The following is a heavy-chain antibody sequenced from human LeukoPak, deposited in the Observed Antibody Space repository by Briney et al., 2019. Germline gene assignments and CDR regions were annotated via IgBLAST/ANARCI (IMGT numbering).Heavy chain of an antibody. D-gene: IGHD2-8*02. CDR3: ARELVVGPAEYFQD. CDR1: GFTFRNYW. V-gene: IGHV3-7*01. Sequence: PGGSLRLSCVASGFTFRNYWMSWVRLAPGKGLEWVANTNQDGSGKYYLDSVKGRFTISRDNAKNSLYLQMNSLRAEDTAVYYCARELVVGPAEYFQDWGQGTLVTVSS. J-gene: IGHJ1*01. CDR2: TNQDGSGK.